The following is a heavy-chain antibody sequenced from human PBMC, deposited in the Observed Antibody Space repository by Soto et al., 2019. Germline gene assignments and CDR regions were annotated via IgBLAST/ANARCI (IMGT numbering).Heavy chain of an antibody. CDR1: GGSVSDYY. D-gene: IGHD6-19*01. Sequence: SETLSLTCTVSGGSVSDYYCSWIRQPPGKGLEWIGYIYYSGSTKYNPSLKSRVTISIDTSKNQFSLKLSSVTAADTAVYYCASQAVAGSGYWSYYFDYWGQGTLVTVSS. J-gene: IGHJ4*02. V-gene: IGHV4-59*02. CDR3: ASQAVAGSGYWSYYFDY. CDR2: IYYSGST.